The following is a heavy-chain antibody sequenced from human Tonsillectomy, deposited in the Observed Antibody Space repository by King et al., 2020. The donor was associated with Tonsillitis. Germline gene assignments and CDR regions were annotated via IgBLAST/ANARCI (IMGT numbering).Heavy chain of an antibody. CDR3: ARYVSGSFDY. J-gene: IGHJ4*02. V-gene: IGHV4-39*01. Sequence: LQLQESGPGVVKPSETLSLTCTVSGVSISNSDHYWAWIRQPPGKGLEWIGYMEYRGTTFYNPSLRSRITISVGTSTNQSSLKLSSVTAADTAVYSCARYVSGSFDYWGQGTLVTVSS. D-gene: IGHD6-19*01. CDR1: GVSISNSDHY. CDR2: MEYRGTT.